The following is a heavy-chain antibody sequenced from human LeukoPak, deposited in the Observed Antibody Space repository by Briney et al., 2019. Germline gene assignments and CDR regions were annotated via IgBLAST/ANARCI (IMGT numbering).Heavy chain of an antibody. CDR2: INPSGGST. CDR1: GYTFTSYY. D-gene: IGHD3-22*01. CDR3: ASLSPPDYYDSSGYN. V-gene: IGHV1-46*01. Sequence: GASVKVSCKASGYTFTSYYMHWVRQAPGQGLEWMGIINPSGGSTSYAQKFQGRVTMTRDTSTSTVYMELSRLRSDDTAVYYCASLSPPDYYDSSGYNWGQGTLVTVSS. J-gene: IGHJ4*02.